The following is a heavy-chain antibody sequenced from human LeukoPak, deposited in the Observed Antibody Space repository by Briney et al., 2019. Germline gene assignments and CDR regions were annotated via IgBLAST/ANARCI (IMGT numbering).Heavy chain of an antibody. D-gene: IGHD4-17*01. V-gene: IGHV1-69*01. CDR1: GGTFSSYA. Sequence: SVKVSCKTSGGTFSSYAISWVRQAPGQGLEWMGGIIPVFGTANYAQKFQGRVTITADESTSTTYMELSSLRSEDTAVYYCAREISDYASAYWGQGTLVTVSS. CDR3: AREISDYASAY. J-gene: IGHJ4*02. CDR2: IIPVFGTA.